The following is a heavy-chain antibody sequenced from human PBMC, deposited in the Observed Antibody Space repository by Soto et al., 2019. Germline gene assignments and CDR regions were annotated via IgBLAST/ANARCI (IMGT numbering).Heavy chain of an antibody. J-gene: IGHJ6*02. Sequence: EVHLLESGGGLAQPGGSLRLSCGASGFSFRDYAMSWVRHVPGKGLEWASTISRAGDRTYYAESVRGRFTISRDNSRNTVSLQMYRLRVEATAIDYCVKDWSGNKCPCMDVWGQGTRVTGSS. V-gene: IGHV3-23*01. D-gene: IGHD3-3*01. CDR2: ISRAGDRT. CDR3: VKDWSGNKCPCMDV. CDR1: GFSFRDYA.